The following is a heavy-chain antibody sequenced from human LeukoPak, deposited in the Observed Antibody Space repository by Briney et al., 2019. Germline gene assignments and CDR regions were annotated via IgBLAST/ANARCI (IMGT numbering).Heavy chain of an antibody. J-gene: IGHJ3*02. D-gene: IGHD5-12*01. V-gene: IGHV1-8*01. Sequence: ASVKVSCKASGYTFTSYDINWVRQATGQGLEWMGWMSPNSGNTGYAQKFQGRVTMTRNTSISTAYMELSSLRSEDTAVYYCARVHPYSGYVHDAFDIWGQGTMVTVSS. CDR2: MSPNSGNT. CDR3: ARVHPYSGYVHDAFDI. CDR1: GYTFTSYD.